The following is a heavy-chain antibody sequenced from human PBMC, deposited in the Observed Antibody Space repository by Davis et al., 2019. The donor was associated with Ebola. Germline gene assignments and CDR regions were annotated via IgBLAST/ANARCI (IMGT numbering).Heavy chain of an antibody. CDR2: IIPIFGTA. J-gene: IGHJ4*02. D-gene: IGHD3-16*01. V-gene: IGHV1-69*13. CDR1: GGTFSSYA. CDR3: ARDSREMITFGGVEN. Sequence: SVKVSCKASGGTFSSYAISWVRQAPGQGLEWMGGIIPIFGTANYAQKFQGRVTITADESTSTAYMELSSLRSEDTAVYYYARDSREMITFGGVENWGQGTLVTVSS.